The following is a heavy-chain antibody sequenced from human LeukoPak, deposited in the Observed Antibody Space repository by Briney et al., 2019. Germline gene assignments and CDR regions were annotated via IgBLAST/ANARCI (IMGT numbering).Heavy chain of an antibody. CDR1: GYAFTSYD. CDR2: MNPNSGNT. V-gene: IGHV1-8*01. D-gene: IGHD3-10*01. J-gene: IGHJ6*02. Sequence: ASVKVSCKASGYAFTSYDINWVRQATGQGLEWMGWMNPNSGNTGYAQKFQGRVTMTRNTSISTAYMELSSLRAEDTAVYYCAKGEGILWFGDYYYYYGMDVWGQGTTVTVSS. CDR3: AKGEGILWFGDYYYYYGMDV.